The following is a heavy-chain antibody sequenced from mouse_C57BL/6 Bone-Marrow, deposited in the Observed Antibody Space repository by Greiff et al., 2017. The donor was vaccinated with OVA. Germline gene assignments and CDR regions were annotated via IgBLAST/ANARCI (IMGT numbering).Heavy chain of an antibody. J-gene: IGHJ4*01. Sequence: QVQLQQSGAELVRPGASVKLSCKASGYTFTDYYINWVKQRPGQGLEWIARIYPGSGNTYYNEKFKGKATLTAEKSSSTAYMQLSSLTSEDSAVFFCARSGLLYYAMDYWGQGTSVTVSS. CDR3: ARSGLLYYAMDY. V-gene: IGHV1-76*01. D-gene: IGHD3-2*02. CDR1: GYTFTDYY. CDR2: IYPGSGNT.